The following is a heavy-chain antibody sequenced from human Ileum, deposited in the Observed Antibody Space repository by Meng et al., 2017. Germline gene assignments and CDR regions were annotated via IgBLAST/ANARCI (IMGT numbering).Heavy chain of an antibody. D-gene: IGHD1-20*01. V-gene: IGHV1-2*06. J-gene: IGHJ5*02. CDR3: AIITAGGA. CDR1: GYTFTGYH. Sequence: QVHLVQSGAEVKKPGASVKVSCKASGYTFTGYHMHWVRQAPGQGLEWMGRINPNSGGTIYAQKFQGRVTMTRDTSISTGYMELSRLRFDDTAVYYCAIITAGGAWGQGTLVTVSS. CDR2: INPNSGGT.